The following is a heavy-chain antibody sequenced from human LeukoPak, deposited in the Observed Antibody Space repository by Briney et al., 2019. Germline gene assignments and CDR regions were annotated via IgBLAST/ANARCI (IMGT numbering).Heavy chain of an antibody. CDR1: GFTFSSYA. V-gene: IGHV3-30-3*01. Sequence: GGYLRLSSAASGFTFSSYAMHWVRQAPGKGLEWVAVISYDGSNKYYADSVKGRFTISRDNSKNTLYLQMNSLRAEDTAVYYCARGSMGADLYFDYWGQGTLVTVSS. CDR2: ISYDGSNK. J-gene: IGHJ4*02. D-gene: IGHD2-8*01. CDR3: ARGSMGADLYFDY.